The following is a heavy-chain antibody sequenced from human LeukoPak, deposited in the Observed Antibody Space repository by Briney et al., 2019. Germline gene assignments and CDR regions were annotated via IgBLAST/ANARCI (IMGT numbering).Heavy chain of an antibody. CDR1: GLTFSSYT. Sequence: TGGSLRLSCAASGLTFSSYTMSWVRQAPGKGLEWVSYISSSGSTIYYADSVKGRFTISRDNAKNSLYLQMNSLRAEDTAVYYCARFGGYCSSTSCYGYYYGMDVWGQGTTVTVSS. CDR3: ARFGGYCSSTSCYGYYYGMDV. CDR2: ISSSGSTI. J-gene: IGHJ6*02. V-gene: IGHV3-48*04. D-gene: IGHD2-2*03.